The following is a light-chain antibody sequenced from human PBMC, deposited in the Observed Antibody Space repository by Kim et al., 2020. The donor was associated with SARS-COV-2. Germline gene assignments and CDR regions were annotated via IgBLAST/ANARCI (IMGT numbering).Light chain of an antibody. Sequence: LSPGEGVTLSCRASQRINNNLAWYHQKPGQAPRLVIYGASTRATGIPARFSGSGSGTEFTLTISSLQPEDSAVYYCQQYSLWPRTFGVGTKVDIK. J-gene: IGKJ4*02. CDR3: QQYSLWPRT. V-gene: IGKV3-15*01. CDR1: QRINNN. CDR2: GAS.